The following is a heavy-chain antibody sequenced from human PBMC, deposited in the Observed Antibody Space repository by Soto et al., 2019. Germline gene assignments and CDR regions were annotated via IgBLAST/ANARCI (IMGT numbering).Heavy chain of an antibody. CDR3: ARGGQGGENIVLFDY. D-gene: IGHD3-16*01. CDR1: GYTFTTYA. J-gene: IGHJ4*01. V-gene: IGHV1-3*01. CDR2: INAGKGYT. Sequence: ASVKVSCKASGYTFTTYAIHWVRQAPGQRLEWMGWINAGKGYTKYSQRFQGRVTFSRDTSASTAYMELTSLRSEDTAVYYCARGGQGGENIVLFDYWGQ.